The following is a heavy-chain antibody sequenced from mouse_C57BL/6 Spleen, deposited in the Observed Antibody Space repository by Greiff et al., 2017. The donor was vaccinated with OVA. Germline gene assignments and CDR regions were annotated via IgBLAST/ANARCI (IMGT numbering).Heavy chain of an antibody. V-gene: IGHV1-54*01. CDR3: ARCGTVLDY. Sequence: VKLQQSGAELVRPGTSVKVSCKASGYAFTNYLIEWVKQRPGQGLEWIGVINPGSGGTNYNEKFKGKATLTADKSSSTAYMQLSSLTSEDSAVYFCARCGTVLDYWGQGTSVTVSS. J-gene: IGHJ4*01. CDR1: GYAFTNYL. D-gene: IGHD1-1*01. CDR2: INPGSGGT.